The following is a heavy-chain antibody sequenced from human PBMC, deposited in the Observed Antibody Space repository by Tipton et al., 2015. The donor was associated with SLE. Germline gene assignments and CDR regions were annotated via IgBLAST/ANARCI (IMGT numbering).Heavy chain of an antibody. J-gene: IGHJ4*02. V-gene: IGHV1-18*01. CDR2: ISGYNGNT. CDR3: VRDLMLRFLESKLYYFDY. CDR1: GYTFTSYG. D-gene: IGHD3-3*01. Sequence: QVQLVQSGAEVKKPGASVKVSCKASGYTFTSYGISWVRQAPGQGLEWMGWISGYNGNTNFAQKLQGRVTMTTDTSTNTAYMELRSLRSDDTAVYFCVRDLMLRFLESKLYYFDYWGQGTLVTVSS.